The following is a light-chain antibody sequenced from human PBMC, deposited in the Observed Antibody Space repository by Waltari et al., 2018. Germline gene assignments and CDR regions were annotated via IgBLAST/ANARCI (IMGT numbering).Light chain of an antibody. Sequence: DIQMTQSPSSLSASVGARVTTTCRASQGISNYLAWYQQQPGKVPKLLIFAASTLRSGVPSRFSGSGSGTRFTLTITSLQPEDVATYYCQKYNSAPLTFGGGTKVEIK. J-gene: IGKJ4*01. V-gene: IGKV1-27*01. CDR2: AAS. CDR1: QGISNY. CDR3: QKYNSAPLT.